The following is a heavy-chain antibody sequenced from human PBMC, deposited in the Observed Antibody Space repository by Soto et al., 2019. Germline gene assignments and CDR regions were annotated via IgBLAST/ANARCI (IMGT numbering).Heavy chain of an antibody. Sequence: QVQLVASGGGVVQPGTSLRLSCEASGFTFSDHAMHWVRQAPGKGLEWVAVVWFDGGNKFYTDSVKGRFTIARDNSKNTLFLQMNRLRVVDTAVYCCARAPAGDYTLYHYYTMDVWGQGTPVTVSS. D-gene: IGHD4-17*01. CDR3: ARAPAGDYTLYHYYTMDV. CDR2: VWFDGGNK. CDR1: GFTFSDHA. V-gene: IGHV3-33*01. J-gene: IGHJ6*02.